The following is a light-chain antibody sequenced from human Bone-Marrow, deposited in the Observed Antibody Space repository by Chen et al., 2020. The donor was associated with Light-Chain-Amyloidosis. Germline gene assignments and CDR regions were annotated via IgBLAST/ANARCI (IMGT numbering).Light chain of an antibody. Sequence: SYELTQPPSVAVSPGQTARTPCSGDDLPTKYAYWYQQKPGQSPELVIHRDTERPSGISERFSGSSSGTTATLTISGVQAEDEADYHCQSADSSGTYEVIFGGGTKLTVL. V-gene: IGLV3-25*03. CDR3: QSADSSGTYEVI. CDR2: RDT. J-gene: IGLJ2*01. CDR1: DLPTKY.